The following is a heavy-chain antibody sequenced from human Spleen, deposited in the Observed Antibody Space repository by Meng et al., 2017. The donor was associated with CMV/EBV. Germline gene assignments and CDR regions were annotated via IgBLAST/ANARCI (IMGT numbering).Heavy chain of an antibody. D-gene: IGHD1-26*01. J-gene: IGHJ4*02. V-gene: IGHV1-69*05. Sequence: SVKVSCKASGYTFTSYYMHWMRQAPGQGLEWMGGIIAISGPADYAQKFEGRLTISTDESMTTVYMELSSLRSEDTAIYYCSRDSLVGERNFDYWGQGTLVTVSS. CDR2: IIAISGPA. CDR3: SRDSLVGERNFDY. CDR1: GYTFTSYY.